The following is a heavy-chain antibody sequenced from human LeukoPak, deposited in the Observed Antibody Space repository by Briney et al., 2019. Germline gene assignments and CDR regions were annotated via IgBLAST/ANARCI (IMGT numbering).Heavy chain of an antibody. J-gene: IGHJ5*02. CDR3: AKDSDSSSWYRNWFDL. CDR1: GFTFSSYW. D-gene: IGHD6-13*01. Sequence: GESLRLSCAASGFTFSSYWMSWVRQAPGKGLEWVSSISGSGGVTDYADSVKGRFTISRDNSKNTLYLQMNSLGAEDTAVYYCAKDSDSSSWYRNWFDLWGQGTLVTVSS. V-gene: IGHV3-23*01. CDR2: ISGSGGVT.